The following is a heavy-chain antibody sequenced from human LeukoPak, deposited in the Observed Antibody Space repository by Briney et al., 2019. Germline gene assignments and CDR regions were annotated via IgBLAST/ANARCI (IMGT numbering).Heavy chain of an antibody. CDR1: GGTFSSYA. Sequence: ASVKVSCKASGGTFSSYAISWVRQAPGQGLEWMGGIIPIFGTANYTQKFQGRVTMTTDTSTSTAYIELRSLRSDDTAVYYCARYPYSSSWGLFDYWGQGTLVTVSS. V-gene: IGHV1-69*05. D-gene: IGHD6-13*01. J-gene: IGHJ4*02. CDR3: ARYPYSSSWGLFDY. CDR2: IIPIFGTA.